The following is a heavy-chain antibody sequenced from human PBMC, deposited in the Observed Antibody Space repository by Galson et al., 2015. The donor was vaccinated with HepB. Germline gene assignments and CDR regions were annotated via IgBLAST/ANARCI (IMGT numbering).Heavy chain of an antibody. CDR3: ARPFPRTIFGVVDANQVSDY. V-gene: IGHV5-51*03. CDR1: GCSFTSYW. D-gene: IGHD3-3*01. CDR2: IYPGDSDT. Sequence: QSGAEVKKPGESLKISCKGSGCSFTSYWIGWVRQMPGKGLEWMGIIYPGDSDTGYSPSFQGQVTISADKSISTAYLQWSSLKASDTAMYYCARPFPRTIFGVVDANQVSDYWGQGTLVTVSS. J-gene: IGHJ4*02.